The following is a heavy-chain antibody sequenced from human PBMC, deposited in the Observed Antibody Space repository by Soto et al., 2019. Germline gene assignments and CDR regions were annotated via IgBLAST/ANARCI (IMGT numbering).Heavy chain of an antibody. D-gene: IGHD3-16*01. CDR2: INHSGST. CDR1: GGSFSGYY. V-gene: IGHV4-34*01. J-gene: IGHJ6*02. CDR3: ARADPEMSIYDYLWGRPPLRF. Sequence: SENLCLTCAVYGGSFSGYYWSGIRQPPGKGLEWIGEINHSGSTNYNPSLKSRVTISVDTSKNQFSLKLSSVTAADTAVYYCARADPEMSIYDYLWGRPPLRFWGPGHTLTV.